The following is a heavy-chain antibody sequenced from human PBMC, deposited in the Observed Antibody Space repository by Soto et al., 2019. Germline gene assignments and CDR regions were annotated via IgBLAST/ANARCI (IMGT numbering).Heavy chain of an antibody. CDR1: GFTFSSYA. CDR3: AISLSTATPFDY. Sequence: PGGSLRLSCAASGFTFSSYAMNWVRQAPGKGPEWVSHISVTGDTYYADSVKGRFTISRDNSKNTLFLQMNSLRAGDTAVYYCAISLSTATPFDYWGQGTPVTVSS. V-gene: IGHV3-23*01. D-gene: IGHD2-15*01. CDR2: ISVTGDT. J-gene: IGHJ4*02.